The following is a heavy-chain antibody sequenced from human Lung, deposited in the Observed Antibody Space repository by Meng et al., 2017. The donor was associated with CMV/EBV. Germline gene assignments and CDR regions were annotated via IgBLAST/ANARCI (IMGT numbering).Heavy chain of an antibody. Sequence: QVQLVQPGSELKKPGASVKVSCKASGYTFSTYTINWVRKAHGRGLEWMGWISKNSGTPTYTQGFTGRFVFSLDTSVSTAYLKISSLKAEDTAVYYCARGGNFDPWGQGTLVTVSS. CDR1: GYTFSTYT. V-gene: IGHV7-4-1*02. D-gene: IGHD2/OR15-2a*01. CDR3: ARGGNFDP. CDR2: ISKNSGTP. J-gene: IGHJ5*02.